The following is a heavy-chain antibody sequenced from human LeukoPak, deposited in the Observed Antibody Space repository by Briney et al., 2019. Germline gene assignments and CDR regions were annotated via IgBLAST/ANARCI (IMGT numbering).Heavy chain of an antibody. J-gene: IGHJ3*02. Sequence: SVTVSCKASGGTFSSYAISWVRQAPGQGLEWMGGIIPIFGTANYAQKFQGRVTITADESTSTAYMELSSLRSEDTAVYYCARDPIRYCSGGSCYAGLAFDIWGQGTMVTVSS. CDR2: IIPIFGTA. V-gene: IGHV1-69*13. D-gene: IGHD2-15*01. CDR3: ARDPIRYCSGGSCYAGLAFDI. CDR1: GGTFSSYA.